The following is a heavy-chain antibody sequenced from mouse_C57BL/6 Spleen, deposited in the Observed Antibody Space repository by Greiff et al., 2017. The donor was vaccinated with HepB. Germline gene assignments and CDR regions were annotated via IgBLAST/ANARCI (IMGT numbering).Heavy chain of an antibody. J-gene: IGHJ1*03. V-gene: IGHV1-82*01. CDR3: ARIWGYHWYFDV. CDR2: IYPGDGDT. Sequence: QVQLQQSGPELVKPGASVKISCKASGYAFSSSWMNWVKQRPGKGLEWIGRIYPGDGDTNYNGKFKGKATLTADKSSSTAYMQLSSLTSEDSAVYFCARIWGYHWYFDVWGTGTTVTVSS. CDR1: GYAFSSSW. D-gene: IGHD2-2*01.